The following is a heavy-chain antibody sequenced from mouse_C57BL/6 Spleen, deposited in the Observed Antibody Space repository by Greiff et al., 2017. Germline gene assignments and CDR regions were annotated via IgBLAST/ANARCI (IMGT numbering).Heavy chain of an antibody. CDR3: ARRGYTRAMDY. V-gene: IGHV1-80*01. CDR2: IYPGDGDT. D-gene: IGHD2-12*01. Sequence: QVQLQQSGAELVKPGASVKISCKASGYAFSSYWMNWVKQRPGKGLEWIGQIYPGDGDTNYNGKFKGKATLTADKSSSTAYMQLSSLTSEDSAVYFCARRGYTRAMDYWGQGTSVTVSS. J-gene: IGHJ4*01. CDR1: GYAFSSYW.